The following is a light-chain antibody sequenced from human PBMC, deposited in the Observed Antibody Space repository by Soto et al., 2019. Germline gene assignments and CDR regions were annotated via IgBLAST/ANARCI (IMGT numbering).Light chain of an antibody. CDR1: SSDVGSYNL. CDR2: EGS. CDR3: CSYAGSSTVGHVV. J-gene: IGLJ2*01. Sequence: QSALTQPASVSGSPGQSITISCTGTSSDVGSYNLVSWYQQHPGKAPKLMIYEGSKRPSGVSNRFSGSKSGNTASLTISGLQAEDEADYYCCSYAGSSTVGHVVFGGGTQLTVL. V-gene: IGLV2-23*03.